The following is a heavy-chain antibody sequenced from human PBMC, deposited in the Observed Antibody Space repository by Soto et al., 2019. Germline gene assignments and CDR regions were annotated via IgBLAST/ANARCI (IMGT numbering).Heavy chain of an antibody. CDR1: GESVSSNSAA. V-gene: IGHV6-1*01. Sequence: PSPTLSLTSAISGESVSSNSAAWNWIRQSPARGLEWLGRTYYRSKWYNDYAVSVKSRITINPDTSKNQFSLQLNSVTPEDTAVYYCARVVVVTAIPGYYYYYGMDVWGQGTTVTVSS. J-gene: IGHJ6*02. D-gene: IGHD2-21*02. CDR3: ARVVVVTAIPGYYYYYGMDV. CDR2: TYYRSKWYN.